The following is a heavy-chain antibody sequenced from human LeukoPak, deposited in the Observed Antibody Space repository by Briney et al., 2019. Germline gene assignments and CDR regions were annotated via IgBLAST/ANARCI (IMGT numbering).Heavy chain of an antibody. V-gene: IGHV4-39*07. Sequence: SETLSLTCTVSAGSISSSSYYWGWIRQPPGKGLEWIGSIYYSGSTYYNPSLKSRVTISVDTSKNQFSLKLSSVTAADTAVYYCARVLRYSYSSSDPLDYWGQGTLVTVSS. J-gene: IGHJ4*02. D-gene: IGHD6-6*01. CDR2: IYYSGST. CDR3: ARVLRYSYSSSDPLDY. CDR1: AGSISSSSYY.